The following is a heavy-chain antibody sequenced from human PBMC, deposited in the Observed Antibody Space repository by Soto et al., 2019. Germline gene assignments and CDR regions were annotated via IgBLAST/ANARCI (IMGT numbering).Heavy chain of an antibody. J-gene: IGHJ4*02. V-gene: IGHV4-61*01. D-gene: IGHD1-26*01. CDR2: IYYSGST. CDR3: ASSVGPHRLRPPAYYFDY. CDR1: GGSVSSGSYY. Sequence: PSETLSLTCTVSGGSVSSGSYYWSWIRQPPGKGLEWIGYIYYSGSTNYNPSLKSRVTISVDTSKNQFSLKLSSVTAADTAVYYCASSVGPHRLRPPAYYFDYWGQGTLVTVSS.